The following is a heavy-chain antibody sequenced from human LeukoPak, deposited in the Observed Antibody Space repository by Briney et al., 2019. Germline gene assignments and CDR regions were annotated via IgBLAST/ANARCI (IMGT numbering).Heavy chain of an antibody. J-gene: IGHJ6*02. V-gene: IGHV1-8*01. CDR3: ARGRYYGSGSYYYYGMDV. CDR1: GYTFTSYD. D-gene: IGHD3-10*01. Sequence: ASVTVSCKASGYTFTSYDINWVRQATGQGLEWMGWMNPNSGNTGYAQRCQGRVTMHRNTSISTAYMELSSLRSEDTAVYYCARGRYYGSGSYYYYGMDVWGQGTTVTVSS. CDR2: MNPNSGNT.